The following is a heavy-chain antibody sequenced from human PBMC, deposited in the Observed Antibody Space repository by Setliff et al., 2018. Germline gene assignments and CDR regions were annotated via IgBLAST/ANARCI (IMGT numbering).Heavy chain of an antibody. Sequence: GGSLRLSCSGSGFNFSNYEINWVRQAPGKGLEWISYISSIGRLIHYADSVKGRFTVFRGNAGNSVHLQMNSLKTEDTAVYYCASDIHNDYDYFDYWGQGIQVTVSS. J-gene: IGHJ4*02. V-gene: IGHV3-48*03. CDR3: ASDIHNDYDYFDY. D-gene: IGHD4-17*01. CDR2: ISSIGRLI. CDR1: GFNFSNYE.